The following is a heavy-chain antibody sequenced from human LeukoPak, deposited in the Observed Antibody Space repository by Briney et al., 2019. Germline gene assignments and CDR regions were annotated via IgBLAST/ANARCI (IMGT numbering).Heavy chain of an antibody. J-gene: IGHJ6*03. CDR1: GFTFSDYW. V-gene: IGHV3-7*01. CDR2: IRQDGSQK. Sequence: PGGSLRLSCAASGFTFSDYWMNWVRQAPGMGLEWVANIRQDGSQKYYVDSVKGRFTISRDNAKNSLYLQMNSLRAEDTAVYYCVRDGLDQLRWAPYYYYYMDVWGKGTTVTVSS. CDR3: VRDGLDQLRWAPYYYYYMDV. D-gene: IGHD2-2*01.